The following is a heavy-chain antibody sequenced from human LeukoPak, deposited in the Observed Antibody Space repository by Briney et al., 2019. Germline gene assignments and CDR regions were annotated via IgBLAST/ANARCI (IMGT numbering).Heavy chain of an antibody. D-gene: IGHD3-22*01. CDR1: GSTFSSYA. CDR2: ISYDGSNK. Sequence: GGSLRLSCAASGSTFSSYAMHWVRQAPGKGLEGGAVISYDGSNKYYADSVKGRFTISRDNSKNTLYLQMNSLRAEDTAVYYCTRPDYYDSSGKLDYWGQGTLVTVSS. J-gene: IGHJ4*02. CDR3: TRPDYYDSSGKLDY. V-gene: IGHV3-30*01.